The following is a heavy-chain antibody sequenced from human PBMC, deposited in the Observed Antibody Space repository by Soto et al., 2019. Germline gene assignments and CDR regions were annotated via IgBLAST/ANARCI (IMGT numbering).Heavy chain of an antibody. V-gene: IGHV1-69*01. CDR1: GGTFSSYA. CDR2: IIPIFGTA. CDR3: ARAYSYDILTGYSYCMHV. D-gene: IGHD3-9*01. Sequence: QVQLVQSGAEVKKPGSSVKVSCKASGGTFSSYAISWVRQAPGQVLEWMGGIIPIFGTANYAQKFQGRVTITADESTSTAYMELSSLRSEDTAVYYCARAYSYDILTGYSYCMHVWCQGTTVTVSS. J-gene: IGHJ6*02.